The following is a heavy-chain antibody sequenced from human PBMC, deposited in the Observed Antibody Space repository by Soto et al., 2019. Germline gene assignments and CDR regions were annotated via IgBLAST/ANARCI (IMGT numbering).Heavy chain of an antibody. D-gene: IGHD6-19*01. V-gene: IGHV1-46*03. CDR1: GYSFTSYG. J-gene: IGHJ4*02. CDR2: INPSGGST. CDR3: ARDEYSSGWYYFDY. Sequence: ASVKVSCKASGYSFTSYGISWVRQAPGQGLEWMGIINPSGGSTSYAQKFQGRVTMTRDTSTSTVYMELSSLRSEDTAVYYCARDEYSSGWYYFDYWGQGTLVTVSS.